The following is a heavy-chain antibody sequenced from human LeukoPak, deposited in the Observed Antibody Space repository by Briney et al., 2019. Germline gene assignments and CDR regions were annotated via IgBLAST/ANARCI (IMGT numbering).Heavy chain of an antibody. CDR2: INHSGST. V-gene: IGHV4-34*01. CDR1: GFTFSNYG. Sequence: SGGSLRLSCAASGFTFSNYGMNWVRQAPGKGLEWIGEINHSGSTNYNPSLKSRVTISVDTSKNQFSLKLSSVTAADTAVYYCARGPRFGENVWGKGTTVTVSS. J-gene: IGHJ6*04. CDR3: ARGPRFGENV. D-gene: IGHD3-10*01.